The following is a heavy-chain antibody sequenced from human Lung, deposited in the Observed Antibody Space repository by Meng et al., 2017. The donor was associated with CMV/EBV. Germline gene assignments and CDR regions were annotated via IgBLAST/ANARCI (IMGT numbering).Heavy chain of an antibody. CDR1: RNTFSSYT. CDR2: IIPIFAIA. V-gene: IGHV1-69*10. Sequence: SVKVSCKASRNTFSSYTLTWVRQAPGQGLEWMGGIIPIFAIANYAQSFRGRVTITADTSTSTAYMELSSLRSEDTAVYYCARGDYDFWSGYYLIPNYYYYYGMDVWGQGTTVTVSS. D-gene: IGHD3-3*01. CDR3: ARGDYDFWSGYYLIPNYYYYYGMDV. J-gene: IGHJ6*02.